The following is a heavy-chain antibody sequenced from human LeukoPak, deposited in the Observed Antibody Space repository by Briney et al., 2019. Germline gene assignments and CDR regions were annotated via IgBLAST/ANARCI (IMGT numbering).Heavy chain of an antibody. V-gene: IGHV1-2*02. D-gene: IGHD3-10*01. Sequence: ASVKVSFKASGYTFTGYYMHWVRQAPGQGLEWMGWINPNSGGTNYAQKFQGRVTMTRDTSISTAYMELSRLRSVDTAVYYCARAPLGSSPPSGYWGQGTLVTVSS. CDR2: INPNSGGT. CDR1: GYTFTGYY. CDR3: ARAPLGSSPPSGY. J-gene: IGHJ4*02.